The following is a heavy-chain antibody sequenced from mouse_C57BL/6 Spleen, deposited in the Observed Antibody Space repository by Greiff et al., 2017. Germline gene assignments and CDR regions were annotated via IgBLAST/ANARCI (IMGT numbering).Heavy chain of an antibody. V-gene: IGHV1-69*01. CDR2: IDPSDSYT. D-gene: IGHD2-10*01. J-gene: IGHJ4*01. CDR3: ARGGLPYAMDY. CDR1: GYTFTSYW. Sequence: QVQLQQPGAELVMPGASVKLSCKASGYTFTSYWMHWVKQRPGQGLEWIGEIDPSDSYTNYNQKFKGKSTLTVDKSSSTAYMQLSSLTSEDSAVYFCARGGLPYAMDYWGQGTSVTVSS.